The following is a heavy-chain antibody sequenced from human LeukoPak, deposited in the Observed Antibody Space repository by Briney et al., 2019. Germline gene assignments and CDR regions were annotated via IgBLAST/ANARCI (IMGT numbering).Heavy chain of an antibody. J-gene: IGHJ4*02. CDR2: IHEHSSEI. D-gene: IGHD3-22*01. Sequence: PGGSLRLSCAASGFSFSGFSMSWVRQAPGKGLEWVARIHEHSSEISYVDSVKGRFTTSRDNAKNLLFLQLNNLRAEDTAVYYCARPRGNSSGSLKYFDFWGQGALVTVSS. V-gene: IGHV3-7*01. CDR1: GFSFSGFS. CDR3: ARPRGNSSGSLKYFDF.